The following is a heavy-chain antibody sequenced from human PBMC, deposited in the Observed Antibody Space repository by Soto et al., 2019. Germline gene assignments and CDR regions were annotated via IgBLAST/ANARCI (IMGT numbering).Heavy chain of an antibody. CDR2: ITGSGGNT. J-gene: IGHJ4*02. CDR3: TGGISHYYFDF. CDR1: GFTFRNYA. Sequence: QPGGSLRLSCGGSGFTFRNYALTWVRQAPGKGLEWASLITGSGGNTYYADSVKGRFTISRDNSKNTLYLQMNSLRVEDTAVYYCTGGISHYYFDFWGRGALVTVSS. D-gene: IGHD6-13*01. V-gene: IGHV3-23*01.